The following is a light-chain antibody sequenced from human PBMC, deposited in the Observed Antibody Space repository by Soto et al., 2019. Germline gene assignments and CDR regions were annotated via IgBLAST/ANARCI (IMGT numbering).Light chain of an antibody. CDR3: QQYGSSPTT. V-gene: IGKV3-20*01. Sequence: EIVMTQSPATLSVSPGERATLSCRASQSVRSNLAWYQQKPGQAPRLLIYGASSRATGIPDRFSGSGSGTDFTLTISRLDPEDFAVYYCQQYGSSPTTFGQGTKVDI. CDR2: GAS. CDR1: QSVRSN. J-gene: IGKJ1*01.